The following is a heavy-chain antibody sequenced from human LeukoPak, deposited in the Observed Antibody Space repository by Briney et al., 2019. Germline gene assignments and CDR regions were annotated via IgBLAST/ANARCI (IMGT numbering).Heavy chain of an antibody. V-gene: IGHV3-74*01. Sequence: GGSLRVSCAAPGVTFSNAWMSCVRQAPGKGLVWVSRINSDGSSTAYADSVKGRFTISRDNAKNTLYLQTSSLRAEDTAVYYCARTPYYDAMDVWGQGATVTVSS. CDR3: ARTPYYDAMDV. J-gene: IGHJ6*02. CDR2: INSDGSST. CDR1: GVTFSNAW.